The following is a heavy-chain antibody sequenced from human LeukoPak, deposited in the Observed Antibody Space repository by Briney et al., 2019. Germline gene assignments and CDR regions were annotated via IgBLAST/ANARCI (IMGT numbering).Heavy chain of an antibody. CDR3: AKGRMINSGAFDI. CDR1: GFTFSSYA. Sequence: PGGSLRLSCAASGFTFSSYAMGWVRQAPGKGLEWVSAISGSGGSTYYADSVKGRFTISRDNSKNTLYLQMNSLRAEDTAVYYCAKGRMINSGAFDIWGQGTMVTVSS. CDR2: ISGSGGST. V-gene: IGHV3-23*01. J-gene: IGHJ3*02. D-gene: IGHD3-22*01.